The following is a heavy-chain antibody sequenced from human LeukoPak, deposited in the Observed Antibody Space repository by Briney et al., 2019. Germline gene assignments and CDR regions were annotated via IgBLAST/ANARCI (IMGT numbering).Heavy chain of an antibody. CDR2: LYYSGST. CDR1: GGSISRYY. CDR3: ASDSWGMFYFDY. J-gene: IGHJ4*02. V-gene: IGHV4-59*01. Sequence: SETPSLTCTVSGGSISRYYWSWIRQPPGKGLEWIGYLYYSGSTSYNPSLKSRVTMSEDTSKNQFSLKMTSVTAADTAVYYCASDSWGMFYFDYWGQGTLVTVSS. D-gene: IGHD3-16*01.